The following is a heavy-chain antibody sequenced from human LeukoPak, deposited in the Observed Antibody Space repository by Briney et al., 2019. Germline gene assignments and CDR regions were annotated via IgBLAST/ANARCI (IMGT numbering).Heavy chain of an antibody. D-gene: IGHD3-16*02. J-gene: IGHJ4*02. CDR3: ARYDVWGSYRAFDY. V-gene: IGHV4-38-2*02. CDR1: GYSINSGYY. Sequence: SETLSLTCTVSGYSINSGYYWGWIRQPPGKGLEWVGTMYHSGSTYYNPSLKSRVTISVDTSKNQFSLKLSSVTAADTAVYYCARYDVWGSYRAFDYWGQGTLVTVSS. CDR2: MYHSGST.